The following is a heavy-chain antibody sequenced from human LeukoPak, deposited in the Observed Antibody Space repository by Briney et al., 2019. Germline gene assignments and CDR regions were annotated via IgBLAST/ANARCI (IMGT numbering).Heavy chain of an antibody. J-gene: IGHJ4*02. Sequence: PSETLSLTCTVSGGSISSYYWSWIRQPAGKGLEWIGRIYTSGSTNYNPSLKSRVTMSVDTSKNRFSLKLSSVTAADTAVYYCARDTMVRGGYYFDYWGQGTLVTVSS. CDR3: ARDTMVRGGYYFDY. CDR2: IYTSGST. D-gene: IGHD3-10*01. CDR1: GGSISSYY. V-gene: IGHV4-4*07.